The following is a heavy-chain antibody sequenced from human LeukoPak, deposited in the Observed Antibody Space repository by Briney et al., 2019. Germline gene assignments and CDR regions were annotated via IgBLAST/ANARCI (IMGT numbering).Heavy chain of an antibody. CDR3: AKQGAVRQDYYMDV. V-gene: IGHV1-69*06. D-gene: IGHD3-16*01. CDR2: IIPIFGAT. Sequence: SVTVSCKASGGSFSNYAITWVRQAPGQGLEWMGRIIPIFGATTYAQKFQGRVTITADMGSSTAYLELTGLTSEDTALYFCAKQGAVRQDYYMDVWGNGTTVIVSS. CDR1: GGSFSNYA. J-gene: IGHJ6*03.